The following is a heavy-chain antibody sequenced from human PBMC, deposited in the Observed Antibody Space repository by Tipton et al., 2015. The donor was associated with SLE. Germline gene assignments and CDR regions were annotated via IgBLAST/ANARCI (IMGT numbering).Heavy chain of an antibody. CDR2: IHYSGTT. V-gene: IGHV4-31*03. CDR3: ATGIVVRFSGSLPNYAFNI. Sequence: TLSLTCSVSSDSFSSRIYYWGWIRQPPGKGLEWIGHIHYSGTTYSNVSLKSRLTIAIDTSTNQFSLKLSSVTAADTAVYFCATGIVVRFSGSLPNYAFNIWGPGTMVTVSS. D-gene: IGHD1-26*01. J-gene: IGHJ3*02. CDR1: SDSFSSRIYY.